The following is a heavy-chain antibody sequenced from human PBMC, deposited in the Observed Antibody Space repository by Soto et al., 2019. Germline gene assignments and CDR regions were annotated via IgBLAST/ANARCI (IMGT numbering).Heavy chain of an antibody. CDR1: GFTFSSYG. CDR2: IWYDGSNK. Sequence: QVQLVESGGGVVQPGRSLRLSCAASGFTFSSYGMHWVRQAPGKGLEWVAVIWYDGSNKYYADSVKGRFTISRDNSKNTLDLQMNSLRAEDTAVYYCARDNSGSYMDYWGQGTLVTVSS. D-gene: IGHD1-26*01. CDR3: ARDNSGSYMDY. J-gene: IGHJ4*02. V-gene: IGHV3-33*01.